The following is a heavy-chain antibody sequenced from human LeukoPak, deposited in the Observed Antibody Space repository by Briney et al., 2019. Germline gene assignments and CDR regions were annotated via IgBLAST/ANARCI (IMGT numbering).Heavy chain of an antibody. Sequence: PGGSPRLSCAVSGFTFSSYAMSWVRQAPGKGLEWVSAISGSGGSTYYPDSVKGRFTISRDNSKNTLYLQMNSLRAEDTAVYYCAKTSGPEDYYDSSGYYLFDYWGQGTLVTVSS. CDR2: ISGSGGST. CDR3: AKTSGPEDYYDSSGYYLFDY. V-gene: IGHV3-23*01. D-gene: IGHD3-22*01. CDR1: GFTFSSYA. J-gene: IGHJ4*02.